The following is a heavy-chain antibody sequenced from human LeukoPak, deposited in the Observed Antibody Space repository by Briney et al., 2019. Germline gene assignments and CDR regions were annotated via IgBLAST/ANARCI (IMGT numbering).Heavy chain of an antibody. CDR2: ISWDGGST. V-gene: IGHV3-43*01. J-gene: IGHJ6*02. CDR3: AKDILGYYGSEYGMDV. Sequence: GGSLRLSCAASGFTFDDYTMHWVRQAPGKGLEWVSLISWDGGSTYYADSVKGRFTISRDNSKNSLYLQMNSLRTEDTALYYCAKDILGYYGSEYGMDVWGQGTTVTVSS. D-gene: IGHD3-10*01. CDR1: GFTFDDYT.